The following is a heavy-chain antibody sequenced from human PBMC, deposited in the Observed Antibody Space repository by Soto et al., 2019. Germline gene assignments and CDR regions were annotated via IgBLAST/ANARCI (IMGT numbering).Heavy chain of an antibody. CDR2: IIPILGIA. V-gene: IGHV1-69*02. CDR3: ARGDITMVRGVIVYYGMDV. J-gene: IGHJ6*02. CDR1: GGTFSSYT. D-gene: IGHD3-10*01. Sequence: ASVKVSCQASGGTFSSYTISWVRQAPGQGLEWMGRIIPILGIANYAQKFQGRVTITADKSTSTAYMELSSLRSEDTAVYYCARGDITMVRGVIVYYGMDVWGQGTTVTVSS.